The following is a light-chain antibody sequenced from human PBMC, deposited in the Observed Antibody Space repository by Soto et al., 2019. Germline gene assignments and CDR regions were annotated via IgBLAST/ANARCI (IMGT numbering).Light chain of an antibody. CDR2: GAS. Sequence: EIVLTQSPGTLSLSPGQRATLSCRASQRLSASDIAWYQQKPGQAPRLLIYGASSRATGIPDRFSGSGSGTDFTLTISRLEPEDFAVYYCQHYGSSWTFGQGTKVDIK. V-gene: IGKV3-20*01. CDR3: QHYGSSWT. CDR1: QRLSASD. J-gene: IGKJ1*01.